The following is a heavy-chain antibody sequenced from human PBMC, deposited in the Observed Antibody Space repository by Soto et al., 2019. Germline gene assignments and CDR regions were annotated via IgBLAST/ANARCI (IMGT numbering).Heavy chain of an antibody. CDR2: ISSSSSYT. CDR1: GFTFSDYY. J-gene: IGHJ4*02. D-gene: IGHD1-26*01. Sequence: QVQLVESGGGLVKPGGSLRLSCAASGFTFSDYYMSWIRQAPGKGLEWVSYISSSSSYTNYADSVKGRFTISRDNAKNLLYLQMNSLRAEDTAVYYCAREKARVTVGAPFGYWGQGTLVTVSS. CDR3: AREKARVTVGAPFGY. V-gene: IGHV3-11*06.